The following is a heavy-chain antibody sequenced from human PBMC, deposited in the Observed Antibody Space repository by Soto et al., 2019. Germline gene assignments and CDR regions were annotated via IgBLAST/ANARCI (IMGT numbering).Heavy chain of an antibody. D-gene: IGHD3-10*01. J-gene: IGHJ3*02. CDR3: ARDSGKYDAFDI. CDR1: GFTFSSYS. Sequence: EVQLVESGGGLVQPGGSLRLSCAASGFTFSSYSMNWVRQAPGKGLEWVSYISSSSSTIYYAASVKGRFTISRDNAQNSLYLQMNSLRAEDTAVYYCARDSGKYDAFDIWGQGTMVTVSS. CDR2: ISSSSSTI. V-gene: IGHV3-48*01.